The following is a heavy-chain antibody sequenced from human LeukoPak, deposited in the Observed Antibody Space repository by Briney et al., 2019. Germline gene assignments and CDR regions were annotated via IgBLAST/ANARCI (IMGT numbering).Heavy chain of an antibody. Sequence: ASVKVSCKASGYTFTAYYIHWVRQAPGQGLEWMGWINPNSGGTNYAQKFQGRVTLTRDTSITTAYMELNRLRSDDTAVYYCAKARGLYCSSTSCYDCDVWGKETTVTVSS. CDR1: GYTFTAYY. CDR2: INPNSGGT. V-gene: IGHV1-2*02. D-gene: IGHD2-2*01. CDR3: AKARGLYCSSTSCYDCDV. J-gene: IGHJ6*04.